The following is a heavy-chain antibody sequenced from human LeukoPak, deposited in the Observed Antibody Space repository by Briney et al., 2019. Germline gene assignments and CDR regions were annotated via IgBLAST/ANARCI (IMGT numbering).Heavy chain of an antibody. J-gene: IGHJ4*02. CDR2: FSASVSEP. CDR3: ATGGGGYDYRFAH. D-gene: IGHD5-12*01. Sequence: GGSLRLSCAASGITVNVYSMNWVRQAPGKGLEWASLFSASVSEPYYADSVKGRFTMSRDISKNTVHLQMSSLRADDTAVYYCATGGGGYDYRFAHWGQGTLVTVAS. CDR1: GITVNVYS. V-gene: IGHV3-23*01.